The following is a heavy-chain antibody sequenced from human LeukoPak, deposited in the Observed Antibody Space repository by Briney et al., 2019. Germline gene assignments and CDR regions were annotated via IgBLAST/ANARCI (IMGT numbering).Heavy chain of an antibody. CDR1: GYTFTSYG. CDR2: ISAYNGNT. CDR3: ARDGEAVGNYEYFQH. J-gene: IGHJ1*01. Sequence: ASVKVSCKASGYTFTSYGISWVRQAPGQGLEWMGWISAYNGNTNYAQKPQGRVTMTTDTSTSTAYMELRSLRSDDTAVYYCARDGEAVGNYEYFQHWGQGTLVTVSS. D-gene: IGHD1-7*01. V-gene: IGHV1-18*01.